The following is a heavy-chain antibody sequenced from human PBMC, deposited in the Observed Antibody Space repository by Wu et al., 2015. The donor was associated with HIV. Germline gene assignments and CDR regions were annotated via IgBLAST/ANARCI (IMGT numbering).Heavy chain of an antibody. D-gene: IGHD1-1*01. CDR3: ARNVEN. J-gene: IGHJ4*02. CDR2: IKPSSGLI. V-gene: IGHV1-2*02. Sequence: QVQLVQSGAEVKKPGASVKVSCKASGYTFTDFYIHWVRQAPGQGLEWMGWIKPSSGLINYAPKFQGRVTMTRDTSINTAYVELASLRPDDTAVYYCARNVENWGQGTLVTVSS. CDR1: GYTFTDFY.